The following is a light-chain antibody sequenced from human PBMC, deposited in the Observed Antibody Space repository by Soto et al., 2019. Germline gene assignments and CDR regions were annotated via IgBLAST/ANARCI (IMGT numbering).Light chain of an antibody. CDR3: QQYDSSPRT. Sequence: EVVLTQSPATLSLSPGERATLSCRASQSVSSSYLAWYQQKPGQAPRLLISGASSRAADIPDRFSGSGSGTDFTLTINSLEPEDFAVYYCQQYDSSPRTFGQGTKVDIK. CDR2: GAS. CDR1: QSVSSSY. J-gene: IGKJ1*01. V-gene: IGKV3-20*01.